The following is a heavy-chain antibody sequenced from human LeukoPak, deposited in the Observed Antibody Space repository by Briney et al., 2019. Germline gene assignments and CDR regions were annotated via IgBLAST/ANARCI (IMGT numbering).Heavy chain of an antibody. D-gene: IGHD6-19*01. V-gene: IGHV4-59*12. J-gene: IGHJ5*02. CDR1: GGSISSYY. CDR2: IYYSGST. Sequence: SETLSLTCTVSGGSISSYYWSWIRQPPGKGLEWIGYIYYSGSTNYNPSLKSRVTISVDTSKNQFSLKLSSVTAADTAVYYCARGRDSSGWYKSWFDPWGQGTLVTVSS. CDR3: ARGRDSSGWYKSWFDP.